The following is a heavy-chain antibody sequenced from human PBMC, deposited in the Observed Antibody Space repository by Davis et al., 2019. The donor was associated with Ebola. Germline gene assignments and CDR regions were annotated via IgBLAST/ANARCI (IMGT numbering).Heavy chain of an antibody. CDR2: IYYSGST. D-gene: IGHD3-10*01. V-gene: IGHV4-31*03. J-gene: IGHJ4*02. Sequence: SETLSLTCTVSGGSISSGGYYWSWIRQHPGKGLEWIGYIYYSGSTYYNPSLKSRVTISVDTSKNQFSLKLSSVTAADTAVYYCASGGGWFGELLYLPFFDYWGQGTLVTVSS. CDR1: GGSISSGGYY. CDR3: ASGGGWFGELLYLPFFDY.